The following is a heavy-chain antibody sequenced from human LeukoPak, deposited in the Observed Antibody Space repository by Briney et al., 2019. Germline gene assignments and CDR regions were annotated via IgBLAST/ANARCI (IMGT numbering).Heavy chain of an antibody. D-gene: IGHD5-18*01. CDR1: GGSISSYY. CDR3: ARAPSPRIQLWFDY. CDR2: IYYSGST. V-gene: IGHV4-59*01. J-gene: IGHJ4*02. Sequence: SGTLSLTCTVSGGSISSYYWSWIRQPPGKGLEWIGYIYYSGSTNYNPSLKSRVTISVDTSKNQFSLKLSSVTAADTAVYYCARAPSPRIQLWFDYWGQGTLVTVSS.